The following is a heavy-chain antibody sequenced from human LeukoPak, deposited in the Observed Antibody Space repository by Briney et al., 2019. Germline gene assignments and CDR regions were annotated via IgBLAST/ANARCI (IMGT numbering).Heavy chain of an antibody. Sequence: ASVKVSCKASGYTFTSYGISWVRQAPGQGLEWMGIINPSGGSTSYAQKFQGRVTMTRDTSTSTVYMELSSLRSEDTAVYYCARECSSGWYCYWGQGTLVTVSS. D-gene: IGHD6-19*01. CDR1: GYTFTSYG. CDR3: ARECSSGWYCY. J-gene: IGHJ4*02. V-gene: IGHV1-46*01. CDR2: INPSGGST.